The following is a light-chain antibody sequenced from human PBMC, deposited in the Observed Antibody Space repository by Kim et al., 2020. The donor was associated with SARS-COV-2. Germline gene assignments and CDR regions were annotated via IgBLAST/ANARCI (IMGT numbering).Light chain of an antibody. J-gene: IGLJ3*02. CDR1: KLGYKY. CDR3: QAWDSSTADWV. V-gene: IGLV3-1*01. Sequence: SYELTQPPSVSVSPGQTASITCSGDKLGYKYACWYQQKPGQSPVLVIYQDSKRPSGIPERISGSNSGNTATLTISGTQAMDEADYYCQAWDSSTADWVFG. CDR2: QDS.